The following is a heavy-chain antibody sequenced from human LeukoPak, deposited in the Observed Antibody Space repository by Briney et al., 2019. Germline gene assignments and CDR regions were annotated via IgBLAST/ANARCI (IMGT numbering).Heavy chain of an antibody. CDR3: AREPEFDSSGYFDY. D-gene: IGHD3-22*01. CDR2: ISSSSSYI. V-gene: IGHV3-21*01. CDR1: GFTFSSYS. Sequence: GGSLRLSCAASGFTFSSYSMNWVRQAPGKGLEWVSSISSSSSYIYYADSVKGRFTISRENAKNSLYLQMNSLRAEDTAVYYCAREPEFDSSGYFDYWGQGTLVTVSS. J-gene: IGHJ4*02.